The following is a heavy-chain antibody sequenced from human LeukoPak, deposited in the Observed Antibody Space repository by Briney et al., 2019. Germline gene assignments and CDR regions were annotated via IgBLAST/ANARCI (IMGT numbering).Heavy chain of an antibody. CDR2: IKSDGST. V-gene: IGHV3-74*01. CDR3: ARAPSEIGGYYPEYFRH. D-gene: IGHD3-22*01. J-gene: IGHJ1*01. CDR1: GFTLSSYW. Sequence: GGSLRLSCAASGFTLSSYWMHSVRQAPGKGLVWVSRIKSDGSTNYADSVKGRFTIFRDNAKNTVSLQMNSLRTEDTGVYYCARAPSEIGGYYPEYFRHWGQGTLVTVSS.